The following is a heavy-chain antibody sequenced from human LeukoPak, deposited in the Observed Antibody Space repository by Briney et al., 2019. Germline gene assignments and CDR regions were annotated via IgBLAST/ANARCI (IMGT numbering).Heavy chain of an antibody. Sequence: GGSLRLSCAASGFTVSSNYMSWVRQAPGKGLEWVSAISGSGGSTYYADSVKGRFTISRDNSKNTLYLLMNSLRAEDTAVYYCAKDTVYNFWSGSSFDPWGQGTLVTVSS. J-gene: IGHJ5*02. CDR3: AKDTVYNFWSGSSFDP. CDR2: ISGSGGST. CDR1: GFTVSSNY. D-gene: IGHD3-3*01. V-gene: IGHV3-23*01.